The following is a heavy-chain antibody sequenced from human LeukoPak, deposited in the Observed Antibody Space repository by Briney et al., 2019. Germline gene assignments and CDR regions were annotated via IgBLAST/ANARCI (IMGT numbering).Heavy chain of an antibody. CDR1: GFTFSRYA. CDR2: ISGRGGSA. D-gene: IGHD2-21*01. V-gene: IGHV3-23*01. J-gene: IGHJ6*02. CDR3: AKLSDDYYFYGMDV. Sequence: GRSLRLSCAASGFTFSRYAMSWVRQAPGKGLEWVSAISGRGGSAYYADSVKGRFTISRDSSKNTLYLQMSSLRAEDTAVYYCAKLSDDYYFYGMDVWGQGTTVTVSS.